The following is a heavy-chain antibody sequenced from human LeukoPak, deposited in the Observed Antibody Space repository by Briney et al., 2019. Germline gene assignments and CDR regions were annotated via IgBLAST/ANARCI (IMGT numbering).Heavy chain of an antibody. Sequence: SETLSLTCTVSGGSISSYYWSWIRQPPGKGLEWIGYIYYSGSTNYNPSLKSRVTISVDTSKNQFSLKLNSVTAADTAVYYCARGAYGDPTSFDYWGQGTLVTVSS. D-gene: IGHD4-17*01. J-gene: IGHJ4*02. CDR2: IYYSGST. CDR1: GGSISSYY. CDR3: ARGAYGDPTSFDY. V-gene: IGHV4-59*01.